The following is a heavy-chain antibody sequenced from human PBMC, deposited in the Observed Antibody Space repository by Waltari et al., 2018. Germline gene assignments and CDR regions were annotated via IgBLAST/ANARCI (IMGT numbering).Heavy chain of an antibody. Sequence: QVQLVQSGAEVKKPGASVKVSCTAYGYTFHSFGISWGRQAPGQGLEWMGWISAYNANTNYAQKFQGRVTMTTDTSTRTAYMELRSLRSADTAVYYCARDYGSGYGLFDYWGQGTLVTVSS. V-gene: IGHV1-18*01. CDR3: ARDYGSGYGLFDY. CDR1: GYTFHSFG. J-gene: IGHJ4*02. D-gene: IGHD3-10*01. CDR2: ISAYNANT.